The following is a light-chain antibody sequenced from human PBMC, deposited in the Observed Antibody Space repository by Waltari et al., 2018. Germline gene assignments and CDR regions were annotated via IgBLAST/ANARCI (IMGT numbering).Light chain of an antibody. CDR3: QQSYSTPIT. J-gene: IGKJ5*01. V-gene: IGKV1-5*01. Sequence: DIQMTQSPSTLSASVGDRVTITCRASQNINTYLAWYQQKPGKAPKLLIYGGSTLESGVPLRFSGSGSGTEFTLTISSLQPDDFATYYCQQSYSTPITFGQGTRLEIK. CDR1: QNINTY. CDR2: GGS.